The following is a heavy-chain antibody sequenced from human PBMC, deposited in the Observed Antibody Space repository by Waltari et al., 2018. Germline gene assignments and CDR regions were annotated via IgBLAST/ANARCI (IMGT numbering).Heavy chain of an antibody. V-gene: IGHV1-69*10. CDR3: ARAFLQSKALAQYYYDSSGPLVGWFDP. D-gene: IGHD3-22*01. CDR2: IIPILGIA. Sequence: QVQLVQSGAEVKKPGSSVKVSCKASGGTFSSYAISWVRQAPGQGLEWMGGIIPILGIANYAQKFQGRVTITADKSTSTAYMELSSLRSEDTAVYYCARAFLQSKALAQYYYDSSGPLVGWFDPWGQGTLVTVSS. CDR1: GGTFSSYA. J-gene: IGHJ5*02.